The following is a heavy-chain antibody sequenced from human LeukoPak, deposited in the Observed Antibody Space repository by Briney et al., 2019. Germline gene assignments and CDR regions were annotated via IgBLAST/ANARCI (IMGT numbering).Heavy chain of an antibody. Sequence: PGGSLRPSCAASGFTFSSYWMSWVRQAPGKGLEWVANIKQDGSEEYYVDSLKDRFTISRDNAKNSLYLQMNSLRAEDTAVYYCARGLAVAGAIIDYWGQGTLVTVSS. V-gene: IGHV3-7*01. CDR1: GFTFSSYW. D-gene: IGHD6-19*01. J-gene: IGHJ4*02. CDR2: IKQDGSEE. CDR3: ARGLAVAGAIIDY.